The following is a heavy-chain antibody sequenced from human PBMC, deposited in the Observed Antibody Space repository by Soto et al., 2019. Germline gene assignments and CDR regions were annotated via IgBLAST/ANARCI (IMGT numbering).Heavy chain of an antibody. CDR2: ISGGGGST. CDR3: AKWSHAAEVIVVEVAATPDYYYYMDV. V-gene: IGHV3-23*01. D-gene: IGHD2-15*01. CDR1: GFTFSSYA. J-gene: IGHJ6*03. Sequence: EVQLLESGGGLVQPGGSLRLSCAASGFTFSSYAMSWVRQAPGKGLEWVSAISGGGGSTYYADSVKGRFTISRDNSKNTLYLQMNSLRAEDTAVYYCAKWSHAAEVIVVEVAATPDYYYYMDVWGKGTTVTVSS.